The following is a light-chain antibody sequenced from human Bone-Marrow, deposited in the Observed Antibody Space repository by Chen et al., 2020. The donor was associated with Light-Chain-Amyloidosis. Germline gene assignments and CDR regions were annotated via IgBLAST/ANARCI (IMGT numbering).Light chain of an antibody. CDR3: SSYTITNTLV. J-gene: IGLJ1*01. V-gene: IGLV2-14*01. Sequence: QSALTQPASVSGSPGQSITISCTGTSSDVGGDNHVSWYQQHPDKAPKLMIYEVTNRTSWVPDRVSGSKSDNTASLTISGLQTEYEADYFCSSYTITNTLVFGSGTRVTVL. CDR1: SSDVGGDNH. CDR2: EVT.